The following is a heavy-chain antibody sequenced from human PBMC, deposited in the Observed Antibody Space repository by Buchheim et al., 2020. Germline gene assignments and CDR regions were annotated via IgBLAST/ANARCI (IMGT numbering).Heavy chain of an antibody. CDR1: GFTFTNAW. D-gene: IGHD6-6*01. CDR3: TTLMKSARLSSDY. Sequence: EVQLLESGGGLVQPGGSLRLSCAASGFTFTNAWMSWIRQAPGKGLEWVGRIRSSTDGGTTDYAVPVKGRFTISRDDSENTLYLQMNSLKTEDTAVYYCTTLMKSARLSSDYWGQGTL. CDR2: IRSSTDGGTT. J-gene: IGHJ4*02. V-gene: IGHV3-15*01.